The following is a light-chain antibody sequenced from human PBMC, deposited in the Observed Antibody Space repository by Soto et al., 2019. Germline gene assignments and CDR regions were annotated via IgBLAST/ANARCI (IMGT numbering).Light chain of an antibody. Sequence: EIGMTQSPATLSVSPGERATLSCRASQRVSSKLAWYQQKPGQAPRLLIYDSSIRATGVPARFSGSGSGTEFTLTISSLQSEDFAVYYRQQYNNWPLTFGGGTKVEIK. J-gene: IGKJ4*01. CDR1: QRVSSK. CDR3: QQYNNWPLT. V-gene: IGKV3-15*01. CDR2: DSS.